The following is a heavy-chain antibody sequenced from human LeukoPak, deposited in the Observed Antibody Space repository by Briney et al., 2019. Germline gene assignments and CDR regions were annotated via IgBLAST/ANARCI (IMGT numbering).Heavy chain of an antibody. CDR1: GFTFSSHS. CDR2: ISSSSSYI. Sequence: PGGSLKLSCAASGFTFSSHSMNWVRQAPGKGPEWVSSISSSSSYIYYADSVKGRFTISRDNAKNSLYLQMNSLRAEDTAVYYCAIFPLGDWLLSLDYWGQGTLVTVSS. D-gene: IGHD3/OR15-3a*01. J-gene: IGHJ4*02. V-gene: IGHV3-21*01. CDR3: AIFPLGDWLLSLDY.